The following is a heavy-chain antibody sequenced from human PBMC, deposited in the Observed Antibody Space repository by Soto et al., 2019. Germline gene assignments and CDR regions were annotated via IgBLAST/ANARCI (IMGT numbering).Heavy chain of an antibody. J-gene: IGHJ6*02. D-gene: IGHD2-21*02. CDR1: GGSISRYY. V-gene: IGHV4-59*01. CDR3: ARDLWGYCGTDCYPLDV. CDR2: LYNAGST. Sequence: PSETLSLTSTVSGGSISRYYWSWIRQPPGKGLEWIGYLYNAGSTIYNPSLKSRVTISVDMSQNQFSLNLNYVTAADTAVYYCARDLWGYCGTDCYPLDVWGQGTTVTVSS.